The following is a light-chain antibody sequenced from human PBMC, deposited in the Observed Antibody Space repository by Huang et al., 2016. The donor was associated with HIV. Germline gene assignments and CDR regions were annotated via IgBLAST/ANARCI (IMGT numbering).Light chain of an antibody. CDR1: QSVSSD. CDR3: QQYNNWPPVT. J-gene: IGKJ4*01. CDR2: GAA. Sequence: EVVMTQSPATLSVSPGERATLSCRASQSVSSDLAWYQQKPGQAPRLLIYGAATRATGIPARFSGSGSGTEFTLTISSLQSEDFAVYYCQQYNNWPPVTFGGGTKVEIK. V-gene: IGKV3-15*01.